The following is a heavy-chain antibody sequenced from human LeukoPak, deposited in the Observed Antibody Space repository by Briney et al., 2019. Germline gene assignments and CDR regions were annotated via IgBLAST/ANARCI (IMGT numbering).Heavy chain of an antibody. CDR1: GGSVSSGSYY. D-gene: IGHD2-8*01. CDR2: IYYSGIT. Sequence: PSETLSLTCTVSGGSVSSGSYYWSWIRQPTGKGLEWIGYIYYSGITNYNPSLKSRVTMSVDTSKNQFSLKLTSVTAADTAVYYCARGKAMAASGYYGMDVWGQGTTVTVSS. V-gene: IGHV4-61*01. CDR3: ARGKAMAASGYYGMDV. J-gene: IGHJ6*02.